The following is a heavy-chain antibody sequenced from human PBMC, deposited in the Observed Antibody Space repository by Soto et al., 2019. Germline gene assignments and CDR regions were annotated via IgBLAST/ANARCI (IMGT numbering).Heavy chain of an antibody. J-gene: IGHJ4*02. D-gene: IGHD3-22*01. Sequence: GGSLRLSCAASGFTFSSYGMHWVRQAPGKGLEWVAVIWYDGSNKYYADSVKGRFTISRDNSKNTLYLQMNSLRAEDTAVYYCARSNQPYYYDSSGYEYWGQGTLVTVSS. CDR1: GFTFSSYG. CDR2: IWYDGSNK. V-gene: IGHV3-33*01. CDR3: ARSNQPYYYDSSGYEY.